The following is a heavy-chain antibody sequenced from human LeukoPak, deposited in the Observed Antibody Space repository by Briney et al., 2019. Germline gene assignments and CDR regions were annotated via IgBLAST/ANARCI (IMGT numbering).Heavy chain of an antibody. CDR2: INHSGST. D-gene: IGHD3-9*01. J-gene: IGHJ3*02. CDR1: GGSFSGYY. V-gene: IGHV4-34*01. CDR3: ARGRRSRLRYFDWLTSAFGI. Sequence: KPSETLSLTCAVYGGSFSGYYWSWIRQPPGKGLEWIGEINHSGSTNYNPSLKSRVTISVDTSKDQFSLKLSSVTAADTAVYYCARGRRSRLRYFDWLTSAFGIWGQGTMVTVSS.